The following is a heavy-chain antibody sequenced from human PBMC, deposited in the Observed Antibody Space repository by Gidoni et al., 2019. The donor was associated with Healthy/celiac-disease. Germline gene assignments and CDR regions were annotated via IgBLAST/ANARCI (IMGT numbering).Heavy chain of an antibody. CDR1: GGPFSSYA. CDR3: ARGEVVPAAINGMDV. J-gene: IGHJ6*02. D-gene: IGHD2-2*01. V-gene: IGHV1-69*01. Sequence: QVQLVQSGAEVTKPGSSVKVSCKASGGPFSSYAISWVRQAPGQGLEWMGGIIPSCGTANYAQKFQGRVTITADESTSTAYMELSSLRSEDTAVYYCARGEVVPAAINGMDVWGQGTTVTVSS. CDR2: IIPSCGTA.